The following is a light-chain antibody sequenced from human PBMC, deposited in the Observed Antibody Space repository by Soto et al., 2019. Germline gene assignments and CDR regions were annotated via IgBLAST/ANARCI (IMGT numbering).Light chain of an antibody. V-gene: IGKV3D-7*01. CDR1: PSVSSSY. Sequence: PGERVTLSCRASPSVSSSYLTWYQQKTGQAPRLLIYGASTRATSIPARFSGSGSGTDFTLTISSLQPEDFAVYYCQQDYNLLTWTFGQGTKVEIK. CDR2: GAS. CDR3: QQDYNLLTWT. J-gene: IGKJ1*01.